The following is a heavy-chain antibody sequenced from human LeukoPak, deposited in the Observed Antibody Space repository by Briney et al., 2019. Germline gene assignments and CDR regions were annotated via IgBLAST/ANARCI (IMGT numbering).Heavy chain of an antibody. V-gene: IGHV4-59*08. CDR1: GGSISSYY. J-gene: IGHJ4*02. CDR2: IYYSGST. Sequence: SETLSLTCTVSGGSISSYYWSWIRQPPGKGLEWIGYIYYSGSTNYNPSLKSRVTISVDTSKNQFSLRLSSVTAADTAVYYCARHLGGSWVYYFDYWGQGTLVTVSS. D-gene: IGHD2-15*01. CDR3: ARHLGGSWVYYFDY.